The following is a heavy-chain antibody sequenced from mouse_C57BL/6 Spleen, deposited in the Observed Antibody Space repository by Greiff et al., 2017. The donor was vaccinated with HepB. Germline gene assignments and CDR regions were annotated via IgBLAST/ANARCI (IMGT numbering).Heavy chain of an antibody. CDR1: GYTFTDYN. CDR3: ARGKGSLYYAMDY. CDR2: INPNNGGT. J-gene: IGHJ4*01. V-gene: IGHV1-18*01. Sequence: EVQLQESGPELVKPGASVKIPCKASGYTFTDYNMDWVKQSHGKSLEWIGDINPNNGGTIYNQKFKGKATLTVDKSSSTAYMELRSLTSEDTAVYYCARGKGSLYYAMDYWGQGTSVTVSS. D-gene: IGHD1-1*01.